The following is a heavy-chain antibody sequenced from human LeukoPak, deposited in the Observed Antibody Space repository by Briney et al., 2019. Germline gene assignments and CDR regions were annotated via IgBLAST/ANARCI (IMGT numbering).Heavy chain of an antibody. Sequence: GGSLRLSCAASGFTVSNNYMNWVRQAPGKGLEWVGRTRNKANSYTTEYAASVKGRFTISRDDSKNSLYLQMNSLKTEDTAVYYCAREDYDILTGYLFDYWGQGTLVTVSS. CDR3: AREDYDILTGYLFDY. V-gene: IGHV3-72*01. J-gene: IGHJ4*02. CDR1: GFTVSNNY. CDR2: TRNKANSYTT. D-gene: IGHD3-9*01.